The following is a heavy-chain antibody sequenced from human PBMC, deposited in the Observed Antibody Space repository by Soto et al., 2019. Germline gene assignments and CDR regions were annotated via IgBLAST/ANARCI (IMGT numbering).Heavy chain of an antibody. Sequence: QVQLVQSGAEVKKPGASVKVSCKASGYTFTSHHIIWVRQTTKHGLEWMGWMSPFSGDSGSAQKFQGRITITRDSSTSTAYMDLSSLTPEYWAVYFCSRGLCPGGTCYGLTSDIWGQGTRVTVS. CDR1: GYTFTSHH. V-gene: IGHV1-8*01. J-gene: IGHJ3*02. CDR2: MSPFSGDS. CDR3: SRGLCPGGTCYGLTSDI. D-gene: IGHD2-15*01.